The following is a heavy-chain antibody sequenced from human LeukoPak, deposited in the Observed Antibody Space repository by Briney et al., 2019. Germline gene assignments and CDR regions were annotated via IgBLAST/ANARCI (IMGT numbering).Heavy chain of an antibody. J-gene: IGHJ4*02. D-gene: IGHD5-18*01. CDR2: SYYSGTT. Sequence: SETLSLTCTVSGGSISSSSYYWGWIRQPPGKGLEWIGSSYYSGTTYYNPSLKSRVTISVDTSKNQFSLKLSSVTAADTAVYYCARQTGYGSYFDYWGQGTLVSVSS. V-gene: IGHV4-39*01. CDR3: ARQTGYGSYFDY. CDR1: GGSISSSSYY.